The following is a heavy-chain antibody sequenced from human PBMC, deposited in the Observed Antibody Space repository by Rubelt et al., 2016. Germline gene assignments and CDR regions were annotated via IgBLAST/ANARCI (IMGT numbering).Heavy chain of an antibody. J-gene: IGHJ5*02. CDR2: ISAYTGKT. CDR3: AGELYGEIRGPVPRVGGEDRCAP. Sequence: QVQLVQSGAEVKKPGASVKVSCKASGYTFSSYGISWVRPAPGQGIEWMGWISAYTGKTNYAQKVQDRVSMTTDTSTSTAYMGLRSLRSDDTAVYSCAGELYGEIRGPVPRVGGEDRCAPWGQGTLVTVSS. CDR1: GYTFSSYG. D-gene: IGHD3-3*01. V-gene: IGHV1-18*01.